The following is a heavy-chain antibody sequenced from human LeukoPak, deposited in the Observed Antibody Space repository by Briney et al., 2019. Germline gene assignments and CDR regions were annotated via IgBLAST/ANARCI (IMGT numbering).Heavy chain of an antibody. Sequence: PGGTLRLSCAASGFTFSSYAMSWVRQAPGKGLEWVSAISRSGDSTYYADSVKGRFTISRDNSKNTLYLQMNSLRAEDTAVYYCAKGPYCGGDCYWYYFDYWGQGTLVTVSS. CDR3: AKGPYCGGDCYWYYFDY. D-gene: IGHD2-21*02. V-gene: IGHV3-23*01. J-gene: IGHJ4*02. CDR1: GFTFSSYA. CDR2: ISRSGDST.